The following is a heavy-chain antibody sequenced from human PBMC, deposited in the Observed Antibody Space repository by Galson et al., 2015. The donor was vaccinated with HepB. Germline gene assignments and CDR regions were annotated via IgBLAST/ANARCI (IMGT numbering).Heavy chain of an antibody. CDR2: MNPNSGNT. J-gene: IGHJ6*03. D-gene: IGHD2-21*01. CDR1: GYTFTSYD. V-gene: IGHV1-8*01. Sequence: SVKVSCKASGYTFTSYDINWVRQATGQGLEWMGWMNPNSGNTGYAQKFQGRVTMTRNTSISTAYMELSSLRSEDMAVYYCARALRRISGTMYYYYMDVWGKGTTVTVSS. CDR3: ARALRRISGTMYYYYMDV.